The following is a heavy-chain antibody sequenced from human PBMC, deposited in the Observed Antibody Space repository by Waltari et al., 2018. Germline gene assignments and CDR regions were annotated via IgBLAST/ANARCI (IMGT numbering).Heavy chain of an antibody. V-gene: IGHV4-34*01. J-gene: IGHJ4*02. Sequence: VQLQQWGAGLLTPSETLSLTCAVYGGSLSGYYWRWFRQPPGKGLEWIGEIDQSGGTNYSPSFKSRVTISVDTSKMQFSLKLASVTAADTAVYYCARGVWDSSSYYYYDYWGQGTLVTVSS. CDR1: GGSLSGYY. D-gene: IGHD3-22*01. CDR3: ARGVWDSSSYYYYDY. CDR2: IDQSGGT.